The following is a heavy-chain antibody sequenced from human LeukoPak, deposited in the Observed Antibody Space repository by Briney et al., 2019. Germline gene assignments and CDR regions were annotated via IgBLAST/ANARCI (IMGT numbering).Heavy chain of an antibody. CDR3: AGPYSSGQFDY. J-gene: IGHJ4*02. V-gene: IGHV1-69*13. CDR1: GGTFSSYA. D-gene: IGHD6-19*01. CDR2: IIPIFGTA. Sequence: VASVKVSCKASGGTFSSYAISWARQAPGQGLEWMGGIIPIFGTANYAQKFQGRVTITADESTSTAYMELSSLRSEDTAVYYCAGPYSSGQFDYWGQGTLVTVSS.